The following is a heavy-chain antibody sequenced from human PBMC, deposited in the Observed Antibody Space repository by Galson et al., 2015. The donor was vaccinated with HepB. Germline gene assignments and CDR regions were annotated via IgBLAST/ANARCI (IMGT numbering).Heavy chain of an antibody. CDR3: ARPYGGNYHFDY. D-gene: IGHD4-23*01. J-gene: IGHJ4*02. Sequence: SLRLSCAASGFTFSFYWMHWVRQAPRKGLVWVSRINNDGTTTNYADSVKGRFTISRDNAKNTLYLQMNSLGAEDTAVYYCARPYGGNYHFDYWGQGTLVTVSS. CDR2: INNDGTTT. V-gene: IGHV3-74*01. CDR1: GFTFSFYW.